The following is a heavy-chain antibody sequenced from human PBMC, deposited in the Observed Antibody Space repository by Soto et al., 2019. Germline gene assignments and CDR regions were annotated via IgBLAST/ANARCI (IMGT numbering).Heavy chain of an antibody. CDR3: ARDTDIVLVPAAMISYAFDI. CDR2: INAGNGST. D-gene: IGHD2-2*01. J-gene: IGHJ3*02. Sequence: GASVKVSCKASGYTFTSYAMHWVRQAPGQRLEWMGWINAGNGSTSYAQKFQGRVTMTRDTSTSTVYMELSSLRSEDTAVYYCARDTDIVLVPAAMISYAFDIWGQGTMVTVSS. CDR1: GYTFTSYA. V-gene: IGHV1-3*01.